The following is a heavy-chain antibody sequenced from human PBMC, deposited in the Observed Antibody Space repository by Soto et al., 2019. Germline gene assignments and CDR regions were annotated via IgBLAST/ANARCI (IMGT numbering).Heavy chain of an antibody. D-gene: IGHD4-17*01. J-gene: IGHJ4*02. CDR3: ARSMTKAASSLAY. Sequence: PSETLSLTCAVYGGSFSGYYWTWIRQPPGKGLEWIGEVNHSGKTNYNPSLKSRVTISVDTTKNQFSLKMKSVTAADTAVYYCARSMTKAASSLAYWGQGTLVTVS. CDR1: GGSFSGYY. CDR2: VNHSGKT. V-gene: IGHV4-34*01.